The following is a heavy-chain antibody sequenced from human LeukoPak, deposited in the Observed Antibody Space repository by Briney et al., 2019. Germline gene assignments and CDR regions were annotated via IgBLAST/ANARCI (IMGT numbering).Heavy chain of an antibody. CDR3: AKDVMGCSGGSCCSAHDY. J-gene: IGHJ4*02. D-gene: IGHD2-15*01. CDR1: GFTFSSYA. Sequence: GGSLRLSCAASGFTFSSYAMSWVRQAPGKGPEWVSGISGSGGSTYYEDSVKGRFTISRDKSKNTLYLQMNSLRADDTALYYCAKDVMGCSGGSCCSAHDYWGQGTLVTVSS. V-gene: IGHV3-23*01. CDR2: ISGSGGST.